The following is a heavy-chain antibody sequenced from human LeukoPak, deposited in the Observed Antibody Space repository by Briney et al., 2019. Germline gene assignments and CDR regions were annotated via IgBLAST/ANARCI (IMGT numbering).Heavy chain of an antibody. V-gene: IGHV4-59*11. CDR2: ISYIGST. CDR3: ARDLVTVTKGFDI. D-gene: IGHD4-17*01. CDR1: ADSFSCHY. Sequence: PSETLSLTCAVSADSFSCHYWTWIRQPPGKGLEWIGYISYIGSTNYNPSLKGRVTISIDPSKNQFSLKLRSVTAADTAMYYCARDLVTVTKGFDIWGQGTMVSVSS. J-gene: IGHJ3*02.